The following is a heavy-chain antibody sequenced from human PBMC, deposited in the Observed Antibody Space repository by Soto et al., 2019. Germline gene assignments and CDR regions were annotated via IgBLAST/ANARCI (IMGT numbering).Heavy chain of an antibody. CDR3: ERVGDIVVVPAANPYYYYGMDV. D-gene: IGHD2-2*01. V-gene: IGHV1-69*01. CDR2: IIPILGTA. Sequence: QVQLVQSGAEVKKPGSSVKVSCKASGGTFSSYAISWVRQAPGQGLEWMGGIIPILGTANYAQKFQASVTITADECTSKAYMELSSLSSENTAVYYCERVGDIVVVPAANPYYYYGMDVWGQGTTVTVSS. CDR1: GGTFSSYA. J-gene: IGHJ6*02.